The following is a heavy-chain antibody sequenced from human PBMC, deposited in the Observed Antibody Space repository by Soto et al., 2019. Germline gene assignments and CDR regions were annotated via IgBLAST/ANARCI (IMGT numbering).Heavy chain of an antibody. CDR2: IVPILGTA. J-gene: IGHJ4*02. CDR3: ARGGYSSSWRFDY. CDR1: GGTVSSFA. Sequence: ASVKVSCKASGGTVSSFAISWVRQAPGQGLEWMGGIVPILGTAYYAQNFQGRVTITADESTNTAFMELTGLRSEDTAVYYCARGGYSSSWRFDYWGQGTLVTVSS. D-gene: IGHD6-13*01. V-gene: IGHV1-69*13.